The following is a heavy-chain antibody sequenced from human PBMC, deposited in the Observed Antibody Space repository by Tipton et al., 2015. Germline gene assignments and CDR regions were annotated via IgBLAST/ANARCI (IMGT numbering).Heavy chain of an antibody. J-gene: IGHJ6*02. CDR2: VYESGST. Sequence: TLSLTCTVSGVSIFSSTYFWGWVRQPPGKGLEWIGSVYESGSTYYNPVLKSRVTISVDTSKNKFSLRLTSVTAADTAVYYCARHEVGVTGVDVWGQGTTVTVSS. CDR1: GVSIFSSTYF. CDR3: ARHEVGVTGVDV. V-gene: IGHV4-39*01.